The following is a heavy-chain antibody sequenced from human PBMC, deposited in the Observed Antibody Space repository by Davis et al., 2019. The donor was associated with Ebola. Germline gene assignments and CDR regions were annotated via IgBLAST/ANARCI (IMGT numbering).Heavy chain of an antibody. J-gene: IGHJ4*02. CDR1: GGSFSGYY. D-gene: IGHD5-24*01. Sequence: MPSETLSLTCAVYGGSFSGYYWSWIRQPPGKGLEWIGETSYSESTNYNPSLKSRVTISVDTSRNQFSLKLTSVTAADTAFYYCVRGSDAYKTGYWGQGTLVTVAS. V-gene: IGHV4-34*01. CDR3: VRGSDAYKTGY. CDR2: TSYSEST.